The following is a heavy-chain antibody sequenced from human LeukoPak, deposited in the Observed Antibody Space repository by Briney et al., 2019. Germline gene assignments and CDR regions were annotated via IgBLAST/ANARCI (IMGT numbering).Heavy chain of an antibody. Sequence: GGSLRLSCAASGFTFNDYYMSWIRQAPGKGLEWLSYISIGGTNTHYADSVKGRFTISRDNAKESLYLEMNNLRAEDTAVYYCATDGAGFDTWGQGVLVTVSS. CDR3: ATDGAGFDT. CDR2: ISIGGTNT. CDR1: GFTFNDYY. J-gene: IGHJ5*02. V-gene: IGHV3-11*01.